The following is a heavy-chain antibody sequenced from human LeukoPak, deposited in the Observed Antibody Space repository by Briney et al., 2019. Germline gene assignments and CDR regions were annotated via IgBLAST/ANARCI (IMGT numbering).Heavy chain of an antibody. CDR1: GFSFNDYG. J-gene: IGHJ4*02. CDR2: IKKDGSEK. V-gene: IGHV3-7*01. Sequence: GGSLRLSCAASGFSFNDYGMSWVRQAPGKGLEWVANIKKDGSEKYYVDSVKGRFTISRDNAKTSLYLQMNSLRAEDTAVYYCARDLSGVTGYTYGRGIDYWGQGTLVTVSS. D-gene: IGHD5-18*01. CDR3: ARDLSGVTGYTYGRGIDY.